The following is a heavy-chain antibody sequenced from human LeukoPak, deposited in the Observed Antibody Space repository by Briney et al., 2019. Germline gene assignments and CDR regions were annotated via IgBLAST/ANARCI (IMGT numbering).Heavy chain of an antibody. D-gene: IGHD6-19*01. CDR2: INHSGST. CDR3: SRLRQWPQSYYYSYNTDV. V-gene: IGHV4-34*01. J-gene: IGHJ6*03. Sequence: SETLSLTCAVYGGSFSGYYWTWIRQPPGKGLEWIGEINHSGSTKYNPALKSRVTISVDTSKNQFSLKLSSVTAADTAMYYCSRLRQWPQSYYYSYNTDVWGKGTTVTISS. CDR1: GGSFSGYY.